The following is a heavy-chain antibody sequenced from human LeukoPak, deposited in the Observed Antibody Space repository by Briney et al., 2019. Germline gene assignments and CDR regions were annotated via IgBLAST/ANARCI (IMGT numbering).Heavy chain of an antibody. CDR3: ATGLSGYYYQSGHFDY. V-gene: IGHV1-18*01. D-gene: IGHD3-22*01. CDR2: ISAYNGNT. Sequence: ASVKVSCKASGYTLTSYGISWVRQAPGQGLEWMGWISAYNGNTNYAQKLQGRVTMTTDTSTSTAYMELRSLRSDGTAVYYCATGLSGYYYQSGHFDYWGQGTLVTVSS. CDR1: GYTLTSYG. J-gene: IGHJ4*02.